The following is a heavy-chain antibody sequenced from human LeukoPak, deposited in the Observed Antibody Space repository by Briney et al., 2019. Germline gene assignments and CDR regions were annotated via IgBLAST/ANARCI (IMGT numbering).Heavy chain of an antibody. D-gene: IGHD3-9*01. V-gene: IGHV3-21*01. Sequence: GGSLRLSCAASGFSFSSYNMNWVRQAPGKGLEWVSSISSSTGYIYYADSVKGRFTIPRDNAKNSLYLQMNSLRAEDTAVYYCARPRDYDILTGSLYWGQGTLVTVSS. CDR3: ARPRDYDILTGSLY. CDR1: GFSFSSYN. CDR2: ISSSTGYI. J-gene: IGHJ4*02.